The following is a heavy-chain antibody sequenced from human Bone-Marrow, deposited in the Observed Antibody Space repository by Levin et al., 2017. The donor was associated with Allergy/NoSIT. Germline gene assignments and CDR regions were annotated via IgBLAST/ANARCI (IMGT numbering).Heavy chain of an antibody. V-gene: IGHV3-21*01. CDR3: AKDEGPFSSSFAFDC. CDR2: ISGTGRHI. J-gene: IGHJ4*02. Sequence: GESLKISCAASGFNFASYGMNWVRRAPGKGLEWVSSISGTGRHIYLADSLKGRFTISRDNAKNSLSLQMNNLRVEDTAVFYCAKDEGPFSSSFAFDCWGQGALVTVSS. D-gene: IGHD2-2*01. CDR1: GFNFASYG.